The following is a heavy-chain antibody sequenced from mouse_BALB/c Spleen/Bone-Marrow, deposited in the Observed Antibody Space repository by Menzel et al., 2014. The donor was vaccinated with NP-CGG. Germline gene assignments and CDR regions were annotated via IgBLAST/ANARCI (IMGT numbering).Heavy chain of an antibody. CDR2: IDPANGNT. V-gene: IGHV14-3*02. Sequence: VQLQQSGAELVKPGASVKLSCTASGFNIKDTYMHWVKQRPEQGLEWIGRIDPANGNTKYDPKFQGKATMTADTSSNTAYLQLSSLTSEDTAAYYCANYYYGSSLFAYWGQGTLVTVSA. CDR1: GFNIKDTY. CDR3: ANYYYGSSLFAY. J-gene: IGHJ3*01. D-gene: IGHD1-1*01.